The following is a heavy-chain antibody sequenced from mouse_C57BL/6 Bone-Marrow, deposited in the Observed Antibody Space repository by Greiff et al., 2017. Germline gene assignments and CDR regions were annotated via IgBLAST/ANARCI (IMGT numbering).Heavy chain of an antibody. CDR1: GYTFTSYW. J-gene: IGHJ2*01. CDR2: IDPSDSYT. Sequence: VQLQQPGAELVMPGASVKLSCKASGYTFTSYWMHWVKQRPGQGLKWIGEIDPSDSYTNYNQKFKGKSTLTVDKSSSTAYMQLSSLTSEDSAVYYCAPGYCDYWGQGTTLTVSS. V-gene: IGHV1-69*01. CDR3: APGYCDY.